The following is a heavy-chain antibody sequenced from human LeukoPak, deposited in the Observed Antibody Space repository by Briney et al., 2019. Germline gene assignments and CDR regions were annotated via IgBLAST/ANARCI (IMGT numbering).Heavy chain of an antibody. CDR2: IYNTVT. J-gene: IGHJ5*02. CDR3: AREGTAGTNLNWFDP. V-gene: IGHV4-39*02. CDR1: GASITSSDYY. Sequence: SETLSLTCTVSGASITSSDYYWGWIRQPPGNGLEWIGNIYNTVTYYNPSLKSRVTISADTSKDQFFLKLSSVTAADTAVYYCAREGTAGTNLNWFDPWGQGTLVTVSS. D-gene: IGHD1-1*01.